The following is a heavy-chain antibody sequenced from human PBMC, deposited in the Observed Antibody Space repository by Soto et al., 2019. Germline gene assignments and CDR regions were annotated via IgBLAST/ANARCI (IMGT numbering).Heavy chain of an antibody. CDR1: GGSISSSHW. CDR3: AIEGDLYGSGIKSSSMDV. D-gene: IGHD3-10*01. CDR2: IYHSGST. J-gene: IGHJ6*02. V-gene: IGHV4-4*02. Sequence: PSETLSLTCAVSGGSISSSHWWSWVRQPPGKGLEGIGEIYHSGSTNYNPSLKSRVTISVDKSKNPFSLKLSSVTAADTAVYYCAIEGDLYGSGIKSSSMDVWGQGTTVTVS.